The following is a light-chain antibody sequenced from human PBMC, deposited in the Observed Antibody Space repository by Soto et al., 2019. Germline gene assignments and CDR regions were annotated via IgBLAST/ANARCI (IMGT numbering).Light chain of an antibody. V-gene: IGKV3-15*01. Sequence: EIVMTQSTATLSVSPGERATLSCRASQSVSSNLAWYQQKPGQAPRLLIYGASTRATGIPARCSGSGSGTELTLTISSLQSEDFAVSSCQKENTWPPWTFGQGTKVEIK. CDR1: QSVSSN. J-gene: IGKJ1*01. CDR2: GAS. CDR3: QKENTWPPWT.